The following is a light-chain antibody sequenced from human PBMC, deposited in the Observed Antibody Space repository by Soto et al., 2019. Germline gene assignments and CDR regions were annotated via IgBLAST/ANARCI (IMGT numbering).Light chain of an antibody. CDR1: QSVTTNY. CDR3: QQYGSSPGT. Sequence: EIVLTQSPGTLSLSPGERATLSCRASQSVTTNYLAWYQQKPGQAPRLLIFGASIRDTGIPDRFSGSGSGTDFTLTISRLEPEDSAVYYCQQYGSSPGTFGQGTKVEI. V-gene: IGKV3-20*01. J-gene: IGKJ1*01. CDR2: GAS.